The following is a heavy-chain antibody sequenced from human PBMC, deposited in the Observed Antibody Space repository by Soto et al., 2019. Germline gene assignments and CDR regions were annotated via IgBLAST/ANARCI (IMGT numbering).Heavy chain of an antibody. CDR1: GGSISSSSYY. J-gene: IGHJ4*02. D-gene: IGHD3-9*01. Sequence: QLQLQESGPGLVKPSESLSLTCTVSGGSISSSSYYWGWIRQPPGKGLEWIGSSYYSGGTYYNPSPKSRVTISVDTSKNQFSLKLSSVTAADTAVYYCASLYYDILTGYYPFDYWGQRTLVTVSS. CDR3: ASLYYDILTGYYPFDY. V-gene: IGHV4-39*01. CDR2: SYYSGGT.